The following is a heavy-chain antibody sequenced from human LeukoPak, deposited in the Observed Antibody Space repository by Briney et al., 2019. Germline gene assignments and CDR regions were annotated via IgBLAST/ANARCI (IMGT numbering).Heavy chain of an antibody. J-gene: IGHJ4*02. Sequence: GSLRLSCAASGFTFSSYGMHWVRQAPGKGLEWVANINPDGSVKNYVDSMRGRFTISRDNAKNSLYLQMNSLRAEDTAVYYCARDRGYNSFDYWGQGTLVTVSS. CDR1: GFTFSSYG. CDR3: ARDRGYNSFDY. V-gene: IGHV3-7*01. D-gene: IGHD3-10*01. CDR2: INPDGSVK.